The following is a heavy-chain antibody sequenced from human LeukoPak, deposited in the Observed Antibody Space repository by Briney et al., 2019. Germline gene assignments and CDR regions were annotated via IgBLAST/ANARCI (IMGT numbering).Heavy chain of an antibody. D-gene: IGHD1-1*01. CDR2: IYSGGST. Sequence: GGSLRLSCAASGFTFSSYSMSWVRQAPGKGLEWVSVIYSGGSTYYADSVKGRFTISRDNSKNTLYLQMNSLRAEDTAVYYCARDIDNGFDYWGQGTLVTVSS. V-gene: IGHV3-66*01. CDR1: GFTFSSYS. CDR3: ARDIDNGFDY. J-gene: IGHJ4*02.